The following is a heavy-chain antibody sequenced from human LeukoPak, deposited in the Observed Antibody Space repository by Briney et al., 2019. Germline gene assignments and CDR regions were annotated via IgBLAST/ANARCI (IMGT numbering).Heavy chain of an antibody. CDR2: INHRAAT. V-gene: IGHV4-39*07. CDR1: GGSISSGGYY. CDR3: ARVGGDYSYYYMDV. D-gene: IGHD2-21*01. J-gene: IGHJ6*03. Sequence: SETLSLTCTVSGGSISSGGYYWSWIRQPPGKGLEWIGEINHRAATNYNPSLKSRVTISVDTSKNQFSLKLSSVTAADTAVYYCARVGGDYSYYYMDVWGKGTSVTVSS.